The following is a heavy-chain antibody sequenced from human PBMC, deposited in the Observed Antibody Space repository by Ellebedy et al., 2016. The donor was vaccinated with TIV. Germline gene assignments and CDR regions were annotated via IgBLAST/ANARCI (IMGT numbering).Heavy chain of an antibody. CDR1: GFTFSDYW. CDR3: ARVDGILNGAGLGGRGDS. Sequence: GESLKISCEASGFTFSDYWMSWVRQAPGSGLEWVAYINQDGSNKYYVDSVKGRFTIYRDNAKNSLYLRMNSLRAEDTAVYYCARVDGILNGAGLGGRGDSWGQGTPVTVSS. CDR2: INQDGSNK. D-gene: IGHD2-15*01. V-gene: IGHV3-7*03. J-gene: IGHJ4*02.